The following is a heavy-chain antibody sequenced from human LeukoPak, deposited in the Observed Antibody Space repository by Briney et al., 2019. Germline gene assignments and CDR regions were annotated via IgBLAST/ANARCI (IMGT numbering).Heavy chain of an antibody. V-gene: IGHV3-23*01. D-gene: IGHD1-14*01. CDR2: ISNSDYST. CDR3: AKATGYLL. Sequence: GGSLRLSCAASGFTFSSYDMHWVRQAPGKGLEWVSTISNSDYSTYYADSVKGRFTISRANSENTLYLQMNNLRAEDTAVYYCAKATGYLLWGQGTLVTVSS. J-gene: IGHJ4*02. CDR1: GFTFSSYD.